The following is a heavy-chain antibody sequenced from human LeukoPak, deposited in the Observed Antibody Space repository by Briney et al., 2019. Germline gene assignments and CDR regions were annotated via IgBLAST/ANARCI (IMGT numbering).Heavy chain of an antibody. CDR1: GGSISNYY. J-gene: IGHJ4*02. CDR2: IYASGST. D-gene: IGHD6-13*01. CDR3: ARAPLIAAADPDY. Sequence: SETLSLTCTVSGGSISNYYWSWVRQPAGKGLEWIGRIYASGSTNYHPSLQSRVTMSIDTSKNQFSLKLNSVTAADTAVYYCARAPLIAAADPDYWGQGTLVTVSS. V-gene: IGHV4-4*07.